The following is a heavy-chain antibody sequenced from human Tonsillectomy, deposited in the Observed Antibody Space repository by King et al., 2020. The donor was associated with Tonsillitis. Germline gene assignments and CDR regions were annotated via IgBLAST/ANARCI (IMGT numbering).Heavy chain of an antibody. V-gene: IGHV1-69*01. CDR3: ARGGRFLEWLLSPFDY. CDR1: GGTFSSYA. Sequence: QLVQSGAEVKKPGSSVKVSCRASGGTFSSYAISWVRQAPGQGLEWMGGIIPIFGTANYAQKFQGRVTIIADESTSTAYMGLSSLRSEDTAVYYCARGGRFLEWLLSPFDYWGQGTLVTVSS. J-gene: IGHJ4*02. CDR2: IIPIFGTA. D-gene: IGHD3-3*01.